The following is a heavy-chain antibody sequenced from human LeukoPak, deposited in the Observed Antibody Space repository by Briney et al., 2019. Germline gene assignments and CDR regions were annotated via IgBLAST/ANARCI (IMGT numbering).Heavy chain of an antibody. J-gene: IGHJ3*02. CDR3: ARGGYSYGDDAFDI. Sequence: SETLSLTCTVYGGSISSYYWSWIRQPPGKGLEWIGYIYYSGSTNYNPSLKSRVTISVDTSKNQFSLKLSSVTAADTAVYYCARGGYSYGDDAFDIWGQGTMVTVSS. CDR1: GGSISSYY. CDR2: IYYSGST. V-gene: IGHV4-59*01. D-gene: IGHD5-18*01.